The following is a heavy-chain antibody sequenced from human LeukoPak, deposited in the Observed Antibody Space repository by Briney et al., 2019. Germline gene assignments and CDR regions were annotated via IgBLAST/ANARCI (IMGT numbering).Heavy chain of an antibody. Sequence: SQTLSLTCTVSGGSISSGGYYWSWIRQHPGKGLEWIGYIYYSGSTYYNPSLKSRVTISVDTSKNQFSLKLSSVTAADTAVYYCARVLEWLLHSDYWGQGTLVTVSS. CDR1: GGSISSGGYY. CDR2: IYYSGST. D-gene: IGHD3-3*01. V-gene: IGHV4-31*03. J-gene: IGHJ4*02. CDR3: ARVLEWLLHSDY.